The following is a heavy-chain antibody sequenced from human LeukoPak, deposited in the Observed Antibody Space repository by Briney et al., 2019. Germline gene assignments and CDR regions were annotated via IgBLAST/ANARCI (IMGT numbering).Heavy chain of an antibody. Sequence: SVKVSCKASGGTFSSYAISWVRQAPGQGLEWMGGIIPIFGTANYAQKFQGRVTITADESTSTAYMELSSLRSEDTAVYCCARRREMATISAWYFDLWGRGTLVTVSS. CDR1: GGTFSSYA. CDR2: IIPIFGTA. CDR3: ARRREMATISAWYFDL. J-gene: IGHJ2*01. D-gene: IGHD5-24*01. V-gene: IGHV1-69*13.